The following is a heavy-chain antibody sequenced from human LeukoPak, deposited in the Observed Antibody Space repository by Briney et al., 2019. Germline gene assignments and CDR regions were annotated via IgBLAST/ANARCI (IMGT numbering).Heavy chain of an antibody. CDR2: ISAYNGNT. CDR3: ARDRRFLEWLLPSPYYYGMDV. Sequence: ASVKVSCKASGYPFTIYGFTWVRQAPGQGLEWMGWISAYNGNTNYAQKFQGRVTITADKSTSTAYMELSSLRSEDTAVYYCARDRRFLEWLLPSPYYYGMDVWGQGTTVTVSS. CDR1: GYPFTIYG. D-gene: IGHD3-3*01. J-gene: IGHJ6*02. V-gene: IGHV1-18*01.